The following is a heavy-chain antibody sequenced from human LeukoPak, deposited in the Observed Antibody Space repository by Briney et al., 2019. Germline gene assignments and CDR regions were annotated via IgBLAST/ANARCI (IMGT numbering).Heavy chain of an antibody. V-gene: IGHV3-33*08. CDR1: GFAFSSYT. D-gene: IGHD3-10*01. CDR3: ARGRFGELSVATFDI. J-gene: IGHJ3*02. Sequence: PGGSLRLSCAASGFAFSSYTMTWVRQAPGKGLEWVPLIWYDGTNKYYGDSVKGRFTISRDNSKNTLYLQMNSLRAEDTAVYYCARGRFGELSVATFDIWGQGTMVTVSS. CDR2: IWYDGTNK.